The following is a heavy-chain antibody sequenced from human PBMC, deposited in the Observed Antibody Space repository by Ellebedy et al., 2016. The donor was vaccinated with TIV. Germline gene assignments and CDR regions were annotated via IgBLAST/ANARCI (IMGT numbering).Heavy chain of an antibody. CDR3: ARGYSSSWYESYYGMDV. V-gene: IGHV3-53*01. Sequence: GESLKISCAASGFTVSSNYMSWVRQAPGKGLEWVSVIYSGGSTYYADSVKGRFTISSDNSKNTLYLQMHSLRAEDTAVYYCARGYSSSWYESYYGMDVWGQGTTVTVSS. CDR2: IYSGGST. D-gene: IGHD6-13*01. CDR1: GFTVSSNY. J-gene: IGHJ6*02.